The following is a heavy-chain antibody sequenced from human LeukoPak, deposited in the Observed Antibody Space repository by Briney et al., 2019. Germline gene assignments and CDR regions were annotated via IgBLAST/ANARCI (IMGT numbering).Heavy chain of an antibody. Sequence: GGSLRLSCAASGFTFSSYGMHWVRQAPGKGLEWVAVISYDGSNKYYADSVKGRFTISRDNSKNTLYLQMNSLRAEDTAVYYCARVGTTVTTFDYWGQGTLVTVSS. CDR2: ISYDGSNK. D-gene: IGHD4-17*01. CDR3: ARVGTTVTTFDY. J-gene: IGHJ4*02. CDR1: GFTFSSYG. V-gene: IGHV3-30*19.